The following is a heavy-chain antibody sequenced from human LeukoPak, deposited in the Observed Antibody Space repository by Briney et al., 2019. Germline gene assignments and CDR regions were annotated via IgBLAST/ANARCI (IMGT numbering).Heavy chain of an antibody. CDR2: IYYSGST. V-gene: IGHV4-59*01. D-gene: IGHD4-11*01. J-gene: IGHJ2*01. CDR3: ARHDYSNYVYFDL. CDR1: GGSISSYY. Sequence: SETLSLTCTVSGGSISSYYWSWIRQPPGKGLEWIGYIYYSGSTNYNPSLKSRVTISVDTSKNQFSLKLSSVTAADTAVYYYARHDYSNYVYFDLWGRGTLVTVSS.